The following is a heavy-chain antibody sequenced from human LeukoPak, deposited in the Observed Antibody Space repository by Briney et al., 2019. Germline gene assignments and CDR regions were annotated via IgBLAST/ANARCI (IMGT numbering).Heavy chain of an antibody. J-gene: IGHJ4*02. D-gene: IGHD2-8*01. CDR2: ISSSSSYI. V-gene: IGHV3-21*01. CDR1: GFTFSSYS. CDR3: ASPDLYCTNGVCLIDY. Sequence: GGSLRLSCAASGFTFSSYSMNWVRQAPGKGLEGVSSISSSSSYIFYADSVKGRFAISRDNAKNSLYLQMNSLRAEDTAVYYCASPDLYCTNGVCLIDYWGQGTLVTVSS.